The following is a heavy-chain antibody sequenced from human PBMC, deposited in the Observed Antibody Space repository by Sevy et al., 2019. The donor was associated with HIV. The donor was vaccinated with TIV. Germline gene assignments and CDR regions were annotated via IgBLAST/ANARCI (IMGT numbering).Heavy chain of an antibody. CDR2: INPSGGRT. D-gene: IGHD2-2*01. CDR3: ARAPNHCSSTSCYSAFDY. CDR1: GYTFTSYY. V-gene: IGHV1-46*01. J-gene: IGHJ4*02. Sequence: ASVKVSCKASGYTFTSYYMHWVRQAPGQGLEWMGIINPSGGRTSYAQKFQGRVTRTRDTSTGTVYMELSSLRSEDTAVYYCARAPNHCSSTSCYSAFDYWGQGTLVTVSS.